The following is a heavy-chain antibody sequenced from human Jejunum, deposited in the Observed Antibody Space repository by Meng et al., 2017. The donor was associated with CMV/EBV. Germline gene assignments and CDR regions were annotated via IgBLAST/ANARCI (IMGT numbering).Heavy chain of an antibody. D-gene: IGHD1-26*01. J-gene: IGHJ4*02. V-gene: IGHV3-74*01. CDR2: VNTDESRT. CDR1: GFTFSSYW. CDR3: VRGGVGATGLDY. Sequence: VQLVDSGVGLVQLGGSLGLAGAASGFTFSSYWIHWVRQVPGKGLVWVSRVNTDESRTNYADSVEGRFTISRDNAKNKVYLQMNSLRAEDTAVYYCVRGGVGATGLDYWGQGTLVTVSS.